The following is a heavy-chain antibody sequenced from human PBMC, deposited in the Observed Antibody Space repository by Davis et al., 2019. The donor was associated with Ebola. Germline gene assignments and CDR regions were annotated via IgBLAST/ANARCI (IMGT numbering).Heavy chain of an antibody. CDR3: ARGASYGDYFYY. D-gene: IGHD4-17*01. CDR1: GGPISSGAYY. J-gene: IGHJ4*02. V-gene: IGHV4-61*08. CDR2: IYYSGST. Sequence: MPSETLSPTCTPPGGPISSGAYYCSWIRQPPGKGLAWLGYIYYSGSTNYNPSLKSRVTISGDTSKNQFSLKLSSVTAADTAVYYCARGASYGDYFYYWGLGTLVTVSS.